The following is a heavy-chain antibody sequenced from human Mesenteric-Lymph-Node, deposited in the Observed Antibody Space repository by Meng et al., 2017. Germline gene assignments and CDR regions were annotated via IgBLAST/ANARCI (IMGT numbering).Heavy chain of an antibody. V-gene: IGHV7-4-1*02. Sequence: VQLMQVGDEVKKPGASVKVSCKASGYTFTSYAVNWVRQAPGQGLEWMGWINTNTGNPTYAQGFTGRFVFSLDTSVSTAFLQISSLKAEDTAVYYCARELGDGYNYPYDYWGQGTLVTVSS. CDR3: ARELGDGYNYPYDY. D-gene: IGHD5-24*01. CDR1: GYTFTSYA. CDR2: INTNTGNP. J-gene: IGHJ4*02.